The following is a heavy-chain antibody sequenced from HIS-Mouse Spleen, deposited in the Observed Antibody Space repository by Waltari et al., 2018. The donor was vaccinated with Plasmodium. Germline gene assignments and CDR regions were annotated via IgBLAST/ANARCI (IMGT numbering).Heavy chain of an antibody. Sequence: QVQLQQWGAGLLKPSETLSLTCAVYGGSFSGYYWSWIRKPPGKGLEWIGEINHSGSTNYNPSLKSRVTISVDTSKNQFSLKLSSVTAADTAVYYCARAPIRDAFDIWGQGTMVTVSS. V-gene: IGHV4-34*01. D-gene: IGHD3-9*01. J-gene: IGHJ3*02. CDR3: ARAPIRDAFDI. CDR1: GGSFSGYY. CDR2: INHSGST.